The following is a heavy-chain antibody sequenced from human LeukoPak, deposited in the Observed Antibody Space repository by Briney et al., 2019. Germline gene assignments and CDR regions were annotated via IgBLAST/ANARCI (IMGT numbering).Heavy chain of an antibody. V-gene: IGHV3-30*03. Sequence: PGGSLRLSCAASGFTFSSCGMHWVRQAPGKGLEWVAVISYDGSNKYYADSVKGRFTISRDNSKNTLSLQMNSLRAEDTAVYYCARVDTAMVHMDVWGQGTTVTVSS. CDR2: ISYDGSNK. J-gene: IGHJ6*02. CDR3: ARVDTAMVHMDV. CDR1: GFTFSSCG. D-gene: IGHD5-18*01.